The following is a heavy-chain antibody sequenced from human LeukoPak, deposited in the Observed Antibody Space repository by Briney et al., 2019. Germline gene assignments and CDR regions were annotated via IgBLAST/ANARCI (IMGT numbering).Heavy chain of an antibody. CDR1: GFSLNSYW. Sequence: PGRSLRLSCEAYGFSLNSYWMHWVRHALGEGPVWVSRISVDGRSTAYADSVKGRFTISRDNAKNTLYLGMNSLRADDTAVYYCAREGYSTGWYFFDNWGRGTRVTVSS. CDR3: AREGYSTGWYFFDN. CDR2: ISVDGRST. D-gene: IGHD6-13*01. J-gene: IGHJ4*02. V-gene: IGHV3-74*03.